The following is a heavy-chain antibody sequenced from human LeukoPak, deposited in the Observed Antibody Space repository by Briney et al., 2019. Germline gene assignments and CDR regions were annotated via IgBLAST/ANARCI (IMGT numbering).Heavy chain of an antibody. V-gene: IGHV1-8*02. J-gene: IGHJ6*03. CDR3: AREAEYGSGRLYYYYYMDV. CDR2: MNPNSGNT. CDR1: GYTFTSYV. D-gene: IGHD3-10*01. Sequence: ASVKVSCKASGYTFTSYVITWVRQATGQGLEWMGWMNPNSGNTGYAQKFQGRVTMTRNTSISTAYMELSSLRSEDTAVYYCAREAEYGSGRLYYYYYMDVWGKGTTVTISS.